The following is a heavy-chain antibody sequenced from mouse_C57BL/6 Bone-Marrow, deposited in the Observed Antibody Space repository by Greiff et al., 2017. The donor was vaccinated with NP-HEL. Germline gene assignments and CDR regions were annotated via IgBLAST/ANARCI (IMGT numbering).Heavy chain of an antibody. CDR3: TYTVVATHWYFDV. V-gene: IGHV14-4*01. D-gene: IGHD1-1*01. J-gene: IGHJ1*03. Sequence: EVQLQQSGAELVRPGASVKLSCTASGFNIKDDYMHWVKQRPEQGLEWIGWIDPENGDTEYASKFQGKATITADTSSNTAYLQISSLTSEDTAVYYGTYTVVATHWYFDVWGTGTTVTVSS. CDR1: GFNIKDDY. CDR2: IDPENGDT.